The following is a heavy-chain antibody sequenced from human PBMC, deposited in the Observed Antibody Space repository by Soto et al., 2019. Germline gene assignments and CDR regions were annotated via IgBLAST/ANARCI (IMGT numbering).Heavy chain of an antibody. J-gene: IGHJ6*02. D-gene: IGHD2-2*01. CDR2: IYYSGST. CDR1: GGSISSGGYY. Sequence: QVQLQESGPGLVKPSQTLSLTCTVSGGSISSGGYYWSWIRQHPGKGLEWIGYIYYSGSTYYNPSLKSRVTISVATSKNQFSLKLSSVTAADTAVYYCARTTAVVPAFYYGMDVWGQGTTVTVSS. V-gene: IGHV4-31*03. CDR3: ARTTAVVPAFYYGMDV.